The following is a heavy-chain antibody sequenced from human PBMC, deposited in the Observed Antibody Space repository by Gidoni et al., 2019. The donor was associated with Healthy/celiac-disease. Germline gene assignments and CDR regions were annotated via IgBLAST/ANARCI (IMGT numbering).Heavy chain of an antibody. Sequence: QVQLQESGPGMVKPSETLSLTCTDSGGPLSSYYWHWIRQTPGKGLEWIGYIYYSGSTNYNPSLKSRVTISVDTSKNQFSLKLSSVTAADTAVYYCARSGYSNSYGTPPGGQHYYYYGMDVWGQVTTVTVSS. CDR3: ARSGYSNSYGTPPGGQHYYYYGMDV. J-gene: IGHJ6*02. CDR2: IYYSGST. D-gene: IGHD5-18*01. V-gene: IGHV4-59*01. CDR1: GGPLSSYY.